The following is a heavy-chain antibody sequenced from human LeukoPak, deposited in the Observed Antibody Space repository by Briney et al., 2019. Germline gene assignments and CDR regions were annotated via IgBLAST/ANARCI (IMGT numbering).Heavy chain of an antibody. D-gene: IGHD6-19*01. CDR3: ARDRAESQWLVRYWFDP. J-gene: IGHJ5*02. Sequence: ASVKVSCKASGYTFTGYYMHWVRQAPGQGLEWMGWINPYSGGTNYTQKFQGRVTMTRDTSITTAYMELIRLRSDDMAVYYCARDRAESQWLVRYWFDPWGQGTLVTVSS. V-gene: IGHV1-2*02. CDR2: INPYSGGT. CDR1: GYTFTGYY.